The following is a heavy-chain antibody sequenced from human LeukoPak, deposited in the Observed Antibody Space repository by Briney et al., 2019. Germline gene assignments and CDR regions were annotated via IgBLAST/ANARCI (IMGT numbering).Heavy chain of an antibody. CDR1: GVSFSSYY. CDR2: IYSSGNT. J-gene: IGHJ6*02. D-gene: IGHD3-10*01. V-gene: IGHV4-4*07. Sequence: SETLSLTCTVSGVSFSSYYWTWIRQPAGKGLEWIGRIYSSGNTNYNPSLESRVTMSIDTSKNQFSLKLTSVTAADTAVYYCARDRSGSGSYYTRYYGMDVWGQGTTVTVSS. CDR3: ARDRSGSGSYYTRYYGMDV.